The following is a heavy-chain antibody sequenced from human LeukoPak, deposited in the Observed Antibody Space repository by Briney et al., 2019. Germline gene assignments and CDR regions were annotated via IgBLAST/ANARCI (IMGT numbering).Heavy chain of an antibody. CDR1: GGSFSGYY. V-gene: IGHV4-34*01. CDR2: SNHSGST. CDR3: ARVSYYDSSGNRGAFDY. D-gene: IGHD3-22*01. J-gene: IGHJ4*02. Sequence: ASETLSLTCAVYGGSFSGYYWSWIRQPPGKGLEWIGESNHSGSTNYNPSLKSRVTISVDESKNQFSLKLSSVTAADTAVYYCARVSYYDSSGNRGAFDYWGQGTLVTVSS.